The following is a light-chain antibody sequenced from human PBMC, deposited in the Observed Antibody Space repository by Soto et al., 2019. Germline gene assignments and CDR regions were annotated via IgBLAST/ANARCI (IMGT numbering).Light chain of an antibody. J-gene: IGKJ5*01. Sequence: EIVLTQAPATLSSSPGERDTLACKASQSVSRYLAWYQQKPGQXPRXXIYDASNRATGIPARFSGSGSGTDLTITISSLEPEDGEVDECQQRTNWPITFGQGTRLEIK. CDR1: QSVSRY. V-gene: IGKV3-11*01. CDR2: DAS. CDR3: QQRTNWPIT.